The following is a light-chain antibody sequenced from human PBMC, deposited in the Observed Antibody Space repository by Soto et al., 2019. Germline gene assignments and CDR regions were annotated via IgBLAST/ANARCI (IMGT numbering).Light chain of an antibody. J-gene: IGKJ1*01. CDR1: QSVSSSY. Sequence: EIVLTQSPATLSVSPGERATLSCRASQSVSSSYLAWYQQKPGQAPRLLIYGESNRATGIPDRFSGSGSGTDFTLTISRLDPEDFAMYYCQQYGSSLWTFGQGSMVDI. CDR3: QQYGSSLWT. V-gene: IGKV3-20*01. CDR2: GES.